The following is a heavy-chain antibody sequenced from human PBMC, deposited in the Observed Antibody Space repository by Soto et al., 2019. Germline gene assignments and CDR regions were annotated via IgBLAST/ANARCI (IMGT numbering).Heavy chain of an antibody. V-gene: IGHV3-23*01. CDR3: AKDRRAGGNYGFYSDF. CDR2: SSATGAGT. D-gene: IGHD1-7*01. CDR1: GFTFSSYG. J-gene: IGHJ4*02. Sequence: LRLSCAASGFTFSSYGMTWVRQAPGKGLEWVSFSSATGAGTYYADSVKGRFTISRDNSKNTLYLQMTSLRADDTAVYYCAKDRRAGGNYGFYSDFWGQGALVTVSS.